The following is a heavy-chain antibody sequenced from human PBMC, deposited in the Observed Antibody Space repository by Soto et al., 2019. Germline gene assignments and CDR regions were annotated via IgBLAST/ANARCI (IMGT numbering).Heavy chain of an antibody. CDR1: GFTLSSHW. Sequence: EVQLVESGGGLAQPGGSLRLSCAASGFTLSSHWMHWVRQAPGKGLVWVSRINRDGSTINYDDSVRGRYTISRDNAKNTLYLQMNSLRDVDTAVYYVPRVADCTYSLNSNGRAAFDMWGQGTMVTVSS. CDR2: INRDGSTI. J-gene: IGHJ3*02. V-gene: IGHV3-74*01. D-gene: IGHD6-19*01. CDR3: PRVADCTYSLNSNGRAAFDM.